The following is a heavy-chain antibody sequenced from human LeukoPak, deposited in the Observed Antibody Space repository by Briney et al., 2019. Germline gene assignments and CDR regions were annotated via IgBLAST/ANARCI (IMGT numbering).Heavy chain of an antibody. Sequence: SETLSLTCTVSGGSISSYYWSWIRQPPGKGLEWIGYTYYSGSTNYNPSLKSRVTISVDTSMNQFSLKLSSVTAADTAVYYCARLGYSYDLDYWGQGTLVTVSS. CDR3: ARLGYSYDLDY. D-gene: IGHD5-18*01. J-gene: IGHJ4*02. CDR1: GGSISSYY. CDR2: TYYSGST. V-gene: IGHV4-59*08.